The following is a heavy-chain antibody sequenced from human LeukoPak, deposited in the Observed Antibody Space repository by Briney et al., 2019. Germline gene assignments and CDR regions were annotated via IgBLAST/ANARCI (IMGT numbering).Heavy chain of an antibody. CDR3: ARRPAELQYREFFDY. CDR1: GGSISSSSYY. J-gene: IGHJ4*02. Sequence: SETLSLTCTVSGGSISSSSYYWGWIRQPPGKGLEWIGSIYYSGSTYYNPSLKSRVTISIDTSKNQFSLMLNSVSAADTAVYYCARRPAELQYREFFDYWGQGTLVTVSS. CDR2: IYYSGST. D-gene: IGHD1-7*01. V-gene: IGHV4-39*01.